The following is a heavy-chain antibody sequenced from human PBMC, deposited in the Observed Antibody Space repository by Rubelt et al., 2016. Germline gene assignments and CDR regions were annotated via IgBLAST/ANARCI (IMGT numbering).Heavy chain of an antibody. CDR2: INHSGST. V-gene: IGHV4-34*01. CDR1: GGSFSGYY. Sequence: QVQLQQWGAGLLKPSETLSLTCAVYGGSFSGYYWSWIRQPPGKGLEWIGEINHSGSTNYNPSLKSRVTISVETSKNQFSLKLCSGTAADTAVYYCASRGRYYGSGSYPPRTGIVDYWGQGTLVTVSS. CDR3: ASRGRYYGSGSYPPRTGIVDY. J-gene: IGHJ4*02. D-gene: IGHD3-10*01.